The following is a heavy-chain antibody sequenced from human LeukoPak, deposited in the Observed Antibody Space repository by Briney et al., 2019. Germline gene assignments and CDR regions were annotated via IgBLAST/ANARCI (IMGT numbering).Heavy chain of an antibody. D-gene: IGHD1-26*01. Sequence: GGSLRLSCAASGFTFSSYWMSWVRQAPGRGLEWGANIKQDGSEKYYVDSVKGRFNISRDNAKNSLYLQMNSLRAEDTAVYYCARVAVGAHYYFYYCGQGTLVSVSS. V-gene: IGHV3-7*01. J-gene: IGHJ4*02. CDR1: GFTFSSYW. CDR3: ARVAVGAHYYFYY. CDR2: IKQDGSEK.